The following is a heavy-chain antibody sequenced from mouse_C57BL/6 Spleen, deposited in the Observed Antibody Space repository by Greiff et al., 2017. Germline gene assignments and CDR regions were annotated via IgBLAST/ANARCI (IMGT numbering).Heavy chain of an antibody. J-gene: IGHJ4*01. CDR2: ISSGGSYT. V-gene: IGHV5-6*02. D-gene: IGHD2-13*01. Sequence: EVMLVESGGDLVKPGGSLKLSCAASGFTFSSYGMSWVRQTPDKRLEWVATISSGGSYTYYPDSVQGRFTISRDNAKNTLYLQMSSLKSEDTAMYYCARHDDGDLQDYWGQGTSVTVSS. CDR1: GFTFSSYG. CDR3: ARHDDGDLQDY.